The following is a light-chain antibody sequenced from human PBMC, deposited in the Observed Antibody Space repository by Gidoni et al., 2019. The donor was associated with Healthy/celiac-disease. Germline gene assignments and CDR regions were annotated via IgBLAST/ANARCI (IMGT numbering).Light chain of an antibody. V-gene: IGKV3-11*01. CDR3: QQRSNWHPLT. Sequence: EIVLTQSLATLSLSPGESATLSCRASQSVSSYLAWYQQKPGQAPRLLIYDASNRATGIPARLSGSGSGTDLTITISSIEQEDFAVYYCQQRSNWHPLTFGGGTKVEIK. J-gene: IGKJ4*01. CDR2: DAS. CDR1: QSVSSY.